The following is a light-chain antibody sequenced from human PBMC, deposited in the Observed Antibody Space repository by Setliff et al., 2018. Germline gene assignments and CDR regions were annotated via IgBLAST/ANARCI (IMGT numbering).Light chain of an antibody. CDR2: DVN. V-gene: IGLV2-14*03. J-gene: IGLJ1*01. Sequence: QSVLTQPASVSGSPGQSITISCTGTSSDIGGYRYVSWYQQHPGKAPKLMIYDVNNRPSGVSNRFSGSKSGNTASLTISGLQADDEADYFCSSYRSGDTGVFVTGTRVFGTGTKV. CDR3: SSYRSGDTGVFVTGTRV. CDR1: SSDIGGYRY.